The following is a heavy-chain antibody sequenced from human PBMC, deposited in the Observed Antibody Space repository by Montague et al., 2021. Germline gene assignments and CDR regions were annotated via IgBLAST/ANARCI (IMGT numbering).Heavy chain of an antibody. CDR2: IYHGTT. D-gene: IGHD1-26*01. CDR3: AVGSESAWELLHH. J-gene: IGHJ5*02. Sequence: SETLSLTCTVSGDSISSKYFWSWVRQPLGKGLEWIGEIYHGTTSYSPSLKGRLTVSMDTSKNRFSLKLSPVTAADSAIYYCAVGSESAWELLHHWGQGILVTVSS. V-gene: IGHV4-4*02. CDR1: GDSISSKYF.